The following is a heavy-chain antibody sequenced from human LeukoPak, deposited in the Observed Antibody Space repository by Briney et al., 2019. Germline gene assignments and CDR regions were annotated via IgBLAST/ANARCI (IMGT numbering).Heavy chain of an antibody. J-gene: IGHJ6*02. CDR2: ISYDGSNK. CDR3: ARDKYDILTGYYKSFYYYGMDV. Sequence: GGSLRLSCAASGFTFSSYAMHWVRQAPGKGLEWVAVISYDGSNKYYADSVKGRFTISRDNSKNTLYLQMNSLRAEDTAVYYCARDKYDILTGYYKSFYYYGMDVWGQGTTVTVSS. D-gene: IGHD3-9*01. CDR1: GFTFSSYA. V-gene: IGHV3-30-3*01.